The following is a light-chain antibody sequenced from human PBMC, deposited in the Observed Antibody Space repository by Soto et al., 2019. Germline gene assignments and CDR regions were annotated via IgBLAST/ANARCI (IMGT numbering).Light chain of an antibody. CDR1: QAIRTA. CDR3: LLDFRYFWA. J-gene: IGKJ1*01. V-gene: IGKV1-6*01. Sequence: AIQLTQSPSSLYASVGARVTIACRASQAIRTALGWSQQKPGKVPNPLIYAASILQSGVPSRFSGSGSGTDFTLTISSLQPEDVATYYCLLDFRYFWAFGQGTKVDIK. CDR2: AAS.